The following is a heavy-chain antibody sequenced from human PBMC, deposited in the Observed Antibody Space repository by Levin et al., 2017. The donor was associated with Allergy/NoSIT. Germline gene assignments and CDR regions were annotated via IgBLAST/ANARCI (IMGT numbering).Heavy chain of an antibody. D-gene: IGHD5-18*01. Sequence: GESLKISCAASGFTFSSYAMSWVRQAPGKGLEWVSAISGSGGSTYYADSVKGRFTISRDNSKNTLYLQMNSLRAEDTAVYYCAKLGTTWIQLWLPRARYYFDYWGQGTLVTVSS. CDR2: ISGSGGST. CDR1: GFTFSSYA. J-gene: IGHJ4*02. V-gene: IGHV3-23*01. CDR3: AKLGTTWIQLWLPRARYYFDY.